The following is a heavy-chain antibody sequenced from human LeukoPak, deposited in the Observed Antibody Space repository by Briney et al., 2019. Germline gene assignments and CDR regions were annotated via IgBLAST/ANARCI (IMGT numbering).Heavy chain of an antibody. CDR2: IRGSGSAI. V-gene: IGHV3-48*03. J-gene: IGHJ4*02. Sequence: GGSLRLSCAASGFTFSSYEMNWVRQAPGKRLEWVSYIRGSGSAIYYADSVKGRFTISRDNAKNSLYLQMNSLRAEDTAVYYCASVGRQRLVFDYWGQGTLVTVSS. CDR1: GFTFSSYE. CDR3: ASVGRQRLVFDY. D-gene: IGHD6-25*01.